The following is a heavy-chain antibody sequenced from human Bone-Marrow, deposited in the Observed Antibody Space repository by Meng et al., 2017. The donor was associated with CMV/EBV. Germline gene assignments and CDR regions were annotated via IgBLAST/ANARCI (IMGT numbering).Heavy chain of an antibody. CDR3: TRLGGDAFDI. CDR1: GFTFSGSA. D-gene: IGHD3-10*01. CDR2: IRSKANSYAT. V-gene: IGHV3-73*01. J-gene: IGHJ3*02. Sequence: GGSLRLSCAASGFTFSGSAMHWVRQASGKGLEWVGRIRSKANSYATAYAASVKGRFTISRDDSKNTAYLQMNSLKTEDTAVYYCTRLGGDAFDIWGQGPRVTVSS.